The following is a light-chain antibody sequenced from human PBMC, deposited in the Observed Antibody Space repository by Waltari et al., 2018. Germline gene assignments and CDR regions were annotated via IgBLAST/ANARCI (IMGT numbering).Light chain of an antibody. CDR3: SSSGTDGSCFV. V-gene: IGLV2-8*01. Sequence: PSASGSPGQSVTISCTGTSSDVGGYNHVSWYQQYPGKAPKLLIFQATERPPGVPDRFSGSKSGNTASLTVSGLQAEDEADYYCSSSGTDGSCFVFGTGTKVTV. CDR2: QAT. CDR1: SSDVGGYNH. J-gene: IGLJ1*01.